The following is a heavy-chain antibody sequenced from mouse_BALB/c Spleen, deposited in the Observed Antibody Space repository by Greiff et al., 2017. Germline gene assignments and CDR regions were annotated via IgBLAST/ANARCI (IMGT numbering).Heavy chain of an antibody. CDR2: IDPDNGDI. CDR3: NALRYDVVKAY. V-gene: IGHV14-4*02. CDR1: GFNIKDYY. D-gene: IGHD2-14*01. J-gene: IGHJ3*01. Sequence: EVKLLESGAELVRSGASVKLSCTASGFNIKDYYMHWVKQRPEQGLEWIGWIDPDNGDIEYAPKFQGKATMTADTSSNTAYLQLSSLTSEDTAVYYCNALRYDVVKAYWGQGTLVTVSA.